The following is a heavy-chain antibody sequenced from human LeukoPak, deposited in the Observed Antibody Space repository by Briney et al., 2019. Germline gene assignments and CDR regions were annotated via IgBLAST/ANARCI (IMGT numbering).Heavy chain of an antibody. Sequence: SETLSLTCTVSGDSISSGNYYWTWIRQPAGKGLEWIVRIDTSGTFKYKSSLKSRVTISADTSKNEFSLKLSSVTAADTAVYYCASGPFDLRYYYYYMDVWGKGTTVTVSS. CDR2: IDTSGTF. J-gene: IGHJ6*03. CDR3: ASGPFDLRYYYYYMDV. D-gene: IGHD3-9*01. V-gene: IGHV4-61*02. CDR1: GDSISSGNYY.